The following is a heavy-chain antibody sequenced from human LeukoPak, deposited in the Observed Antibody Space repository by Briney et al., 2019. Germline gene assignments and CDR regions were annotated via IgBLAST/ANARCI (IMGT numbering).Heavy chain of an antibody. CDR3: AKDRMGRGMVTIDY. D-gene: IGHD3-10*01. CDR2: IRYDGSNK. V-gene: IGHV3-30*02. Sequence: SGGSLRLSCAASGFTFSSYGMHWVSQAPGKGLEWVSFIRYDGSNKYYADSVKGRFTISRDNSKNTLYLQMNSLRAEDTAVYYCAKDRMGRGMVTIDYWGQGTLVTVSS. CDR1: GFTFSSYG. J-gene: IGHJ4*02.